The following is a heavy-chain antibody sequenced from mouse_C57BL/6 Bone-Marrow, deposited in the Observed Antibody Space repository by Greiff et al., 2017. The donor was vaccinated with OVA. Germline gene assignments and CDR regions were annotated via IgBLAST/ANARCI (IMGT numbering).Heavy chain of an antibody. Sequence: EVQGVESGPELVKPGASVKMHRNAPLYTFTDYNMHWVKQSHGKSLEWIGYINPNNGGTSYNQKFKGKATLTVNKSSSTAYMELRSLTSEESAVYYCARSDDYLAYWGQGTLVTVSA. CDR2: INPNNGGT. J-gene: IGHJ3*01. D-gene: IGHD2-4*01. CDR1: LYTFTDYN. V-gene: IGHV1-22*01. CDR3: ARSDDYLAY.